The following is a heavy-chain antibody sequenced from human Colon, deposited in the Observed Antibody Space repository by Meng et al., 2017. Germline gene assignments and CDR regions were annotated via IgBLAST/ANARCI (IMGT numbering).Heavy chain of an antibody. J-gene: IGHJ4*02. CDR3: AKDPVVAVVGVFDY. Sequence: GESLKISCAASGFTFSRYAMSWVRQAPGKGLEWVSGISRSGSSTYYTDSVKGRFTISRDNSKRTLYLQMNSLRAEDTAVYYCAKDPVVAVVGVFDYWGQGTLVTVSS. CDR1: GFTFSRYA. D-gene: IGHD5-18*01. CDR2: ISRSGSST. V-gene: IGHV3-23*01.